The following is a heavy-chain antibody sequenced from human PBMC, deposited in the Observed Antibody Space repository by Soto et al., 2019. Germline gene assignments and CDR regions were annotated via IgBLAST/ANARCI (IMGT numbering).Heavy chain of an antibody. CDR2: IYYSGRT. CDR1: GSSIIGYY. J-gene: IGHJ6*02. CDR3: ARTKWELLGGGDYYYGMDV. D-gene: IGHD1-26*01. V-gene: IGHV4-59*01. Sequence: SETLSLTCTVAGSSIIGYYWSWIRQPPGKGLEWIGYIYYSGRTNYNPSLKSRVTISVDTSKNQFSLKLSSVTAADTAVYYCARTKWELLGGGDYYYGMDVWCQGTTVTVS.